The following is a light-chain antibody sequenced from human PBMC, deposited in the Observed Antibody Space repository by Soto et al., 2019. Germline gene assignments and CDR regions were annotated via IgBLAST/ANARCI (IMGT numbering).Light chain of an antibody. V-gene: IGLV2-23*03. CDR1: SSDVGSYNL. J-gene: IGLJ1*01. CDR2: EGS. CDR3: CSYAGSSTFSLYV. Sequence: ALTQPASVSGSPGQSITISCTGTSSDVGSYNLVSWYQQHPGKAPKLMIYEGSKRPSGVSNRFSGSKSGNTASLTISGLQAEDEADYYCCSYAGSSTFSLYVFGTGTKVTVL.